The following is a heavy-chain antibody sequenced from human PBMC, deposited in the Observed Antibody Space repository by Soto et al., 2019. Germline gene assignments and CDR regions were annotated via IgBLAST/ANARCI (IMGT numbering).Heavy chain of an antibody. D-gene: IGHD6-13*01. J-gene: IGHJ4*02. CDR1: GYTFTNYA. CDR2: INAGNGNT. Sequence: DSVKVSCKASGYTFTNYAMHWVRQAPGQRLERMGWINAGNGNTKYSQKFQGRVTITRDTSASTAYMELSSLRSEDTAVYYCAREAAAGLVYWGQRNLVPVSS. V-gene: IGHV1-3*01. CDR3: AREAAAGLVY.